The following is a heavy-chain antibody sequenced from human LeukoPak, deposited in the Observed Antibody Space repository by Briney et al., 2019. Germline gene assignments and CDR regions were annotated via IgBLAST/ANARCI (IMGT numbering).Heavy chain of an antibody. CDR1: GFTFSSYE. CDR2: ISSSGSSI. CDR3: ARPQRLLSGFPGY. Sequence: GGSLRLSCAASGFTFSSYEMNWVRQAPGKGLEWVSYISSSGSSIYYADAVKGRFTISRDNAKNSLYLQMNSLRAEDTAVYYCARPQRLLSGFPGYWGQVTLVTVSS. D-gene: IGHD3-22*01. J-gene: IGHJ4*02. V-gene: IGHV3-48*03.